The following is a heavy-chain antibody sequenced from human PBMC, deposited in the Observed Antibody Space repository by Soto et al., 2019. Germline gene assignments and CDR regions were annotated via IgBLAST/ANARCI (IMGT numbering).Heavy chain of an antibody. Sequence: EVHLLESGGGLVQPGGSLRLSCTVSGFTFRDHAMSWVRQAPGQGLEWVATIRGNGNGANYADSVKGRFTISRDNSKSTLYLQMSSLRADDTAVYYCARDPYDFWSGYRGNFDFWGQGTLVTVSS. J-gene: IGHJ4*02. D-gene: IGHD3-3*01. CDR1: GFTFRDHA. V-gene: IGHV3-23*01. CDR3: ARDPYDFWSGYRGNFDF. CDR2: IRGNGNGA.